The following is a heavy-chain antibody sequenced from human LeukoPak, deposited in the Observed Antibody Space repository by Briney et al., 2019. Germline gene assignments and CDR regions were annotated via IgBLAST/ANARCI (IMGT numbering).Heavy chain of an antibody. CDR3: ARDGVPFYGSSWSKGYFDY. CDR2: IYYSGST. V-gene: IGHV4-39*07. Sequence: SETLSLTCTVSGGSISSSSYYWGWIRQPPGTGLEWIGSIYYSGSTYYNPSLKSRVTISVDTSKNQFSLKLSSLTAAETAVYYCARDGVPFYGSSWSKGYFDYWGQGTLVTVSS. J-gene: IGHJ4*02. D-gene: IGHD6-13*01. CDR1: GGSISSSSYY.